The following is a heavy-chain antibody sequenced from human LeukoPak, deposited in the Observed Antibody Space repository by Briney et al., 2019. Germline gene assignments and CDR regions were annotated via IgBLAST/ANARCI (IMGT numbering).Heavy chain of an antibody. CDR1: GFTFSSYA. CDR3: VRGEYYYDSSGRGFDL. J-gene: IGHJ2*01. CDR2: ISYDGSNK. Sequence: GGSLRLSCAASGFTFSSYAMHWVRQAPGKGLEWVAVISYDGSNKYYADSVKGRLTISRDNSKNTLYLQMNSRRAEDTAVYYCVRGEYYYDSSGRGFDLWGRGTLVTVSS. V-gene: IGHV3-30-3*01. D-gene: IGHD3-22*01.